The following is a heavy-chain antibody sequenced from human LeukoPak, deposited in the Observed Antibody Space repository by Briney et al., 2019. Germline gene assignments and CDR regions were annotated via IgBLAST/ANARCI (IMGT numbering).Heavy chain of an antibody. CDR3: ARETYAEYSSSPDLYYFDY. J-gene: IGHJ4*02. CDR1: GYTFTSYY. Sequence: ASVKVSCKASGYTFTSYYMHWVRQAPGQGLEWMGIINPSGGSTSYAQKFQGRVTMTRDMSTSTVYMELSNLRSEDTAVYYCARETYAEYSSSPDLYYFDYWGQGTLVTVSS. D-gene: IGHD6-6*01. CDR2: INPSGGST. V-gene: IGHV1-46*01.